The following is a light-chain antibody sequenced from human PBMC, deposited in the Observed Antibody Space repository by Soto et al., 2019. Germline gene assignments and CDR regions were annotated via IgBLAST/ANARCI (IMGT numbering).Light chain of an antibody. CDR1: NIGNKV. Sequence: SYELTQPPSVSVAPGLTATITCGGDNIGNKVVHWYQQKPGQAPVLVVYDDRDRPSGIPERFSGSNSGNTATLTISRVEAGDEADYHCQVWDTSDPRVMFGGGTKVTV. CDR3: QVWDTSDPRVM. CDR2: DDR. J-gene: IGLJ3*02. V-gene: IGLV3-21*02.